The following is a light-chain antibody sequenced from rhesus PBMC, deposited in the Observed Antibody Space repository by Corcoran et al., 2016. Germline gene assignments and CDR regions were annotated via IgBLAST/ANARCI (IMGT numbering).Light chain of an antibody. V-gene: IGKV3-24*04. CDR2: GES. CDR1: QSVGSY. CDR3: QQGSNLSLT. J-gene: IGKJ4*01. Sequence: ETVVTQSPATLSLSPGERATLPCRASQSVGSYLAWYQQKPGQAPWLLINGESSRATGIPDRFRGSGSGTDFTLTISSREPEDVGVYYCQQGSNLSLTFGGGTKVEIK.